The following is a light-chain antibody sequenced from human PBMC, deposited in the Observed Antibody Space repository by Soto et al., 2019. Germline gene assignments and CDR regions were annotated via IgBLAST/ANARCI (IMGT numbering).Light chain of an antibody. J-gene: IGKJ5*01. CDR1: QDIKSY. Sequence: DIQLTQSPSFLSSSVGDRVTIACRASQDIKSYLAWYQQKPGKAPKLLIYPASTLQTGVPSRFSGSGGGTDFTLSISSVKPEDFETYFCQQSYMDPITFGQGTRLEIK. V-gene: IGKV1-9*01. CDR2: PAS. CDR3: QQSYMDPIT.